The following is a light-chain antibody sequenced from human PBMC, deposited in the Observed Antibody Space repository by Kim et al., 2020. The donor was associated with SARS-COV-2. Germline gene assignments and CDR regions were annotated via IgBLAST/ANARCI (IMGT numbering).Light chain of an antibody. V-gene: IGKV3-15*01. CDR2: GAS. Sequence: SPGERATLSCRASQSVSSNLAWYQQRPGQAPRLLIYGASTRATGIPARFSGSGSGTEFTLTISSLQPEDFAVYYCQQYHKWPPLTFGGGTKVEIK. CDR1: QSVSSN. CDR3: QQYHKWPPLT. J-gene: IGKJ4*02.